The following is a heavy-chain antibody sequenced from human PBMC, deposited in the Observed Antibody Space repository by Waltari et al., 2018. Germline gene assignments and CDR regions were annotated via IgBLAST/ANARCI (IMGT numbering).Heavy chain of an antibody. V-gene: IGHV4-38-2*02. J-gene: IGHJ2*01. CDR2: IWHSGST. CDR1: GYSISSGYY. D-gene: IGHD3-16*01. Sequence: QVQLQESGPGLVKPSETLSLTCAVSGYSISSGYYWGWIRQPPGKGLEWIGSIWHSGSTYYSPPLKSRVTLSVDTSRNQFSLKLTSLTAADTAVYFCARDLILGDTWYFDLWGRGTLVTVSS. CDR3: ARDLILGDTWYFDL.